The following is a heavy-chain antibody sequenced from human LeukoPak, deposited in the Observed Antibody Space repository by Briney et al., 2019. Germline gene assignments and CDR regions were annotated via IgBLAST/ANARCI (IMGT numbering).Heavy chain of an antibody. Sequence: GGSLRLSCSASGFTFSSYAMHWVRQAPGKGLEYVSTISSDGGSTYCADSVKGRFIISRDNSKKTLYLQMSSLRAEDTAAYYCVKDQWYSNGWYIFDYWGQGTLVTVSS. D-gene: IGHD6-19*01. V-gene: IGHV3-64D*08. CDR2: ISSDGGST. CDR3: VKDQWYSNGWYIFDY. CDR1: GFTFSSYA. J-gene: IGHJ4*01.